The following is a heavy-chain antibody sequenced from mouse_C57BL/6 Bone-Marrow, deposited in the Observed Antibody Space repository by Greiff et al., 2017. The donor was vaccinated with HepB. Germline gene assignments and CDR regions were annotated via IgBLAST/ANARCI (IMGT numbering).Heavy chain of an antibody. Sequence: QVQLQQPGAELVKPGASVKLSCKASGYTFTSYWMQWVKQRPGEGLEWIGEIDPSDSNTNYTQKFKGKATLTVDTSSSTAYMQLSSLTSEDSAVYYCSRERHNSTVVEDAMDCWGQGTSFTVS. CDR2: IDPSDSNT. CDR1: GYTFTSYW. CDR3: SRERHNSTVVEDAMDC. D-gene: IGHD1-1*01. V-gene: IGHV1-50*01. J-gene: IGHJ4*01.